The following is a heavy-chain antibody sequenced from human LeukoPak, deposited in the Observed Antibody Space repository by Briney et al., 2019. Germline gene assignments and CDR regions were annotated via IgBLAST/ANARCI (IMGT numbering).Heavy chain of an antibody. CDR1: GGTFSSYA. Sequence: SVKVSCKASGGTFSSYAITWVRQAPGQGLEWMGRIIPILGIANYAQKFQGRVTITADKSTSTAYMELSSLRSEDTAVYYCARAVIPGAITHYMDVWGKGTTVTVSS. V-gene: IGHV1-69*04. J-gene: IGHJ6*03. CDR3: ARAVIPGAITHYMDV. CDR2: IIPILGIA. D-gene: IGHD2-2*01.